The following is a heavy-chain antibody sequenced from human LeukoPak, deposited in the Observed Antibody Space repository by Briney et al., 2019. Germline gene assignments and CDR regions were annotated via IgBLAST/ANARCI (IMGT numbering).Heavy chain of an antibody. V-gene: IGHV1-2*02. D-gene: IGHD3-22*01. J-gene: IGHJ4*02. CDR2: INPNSGGT. Sequence: GASVKVSCKASGYTFTGYYMHWVRQAPGQGLEWMGWINPNSGGTNYAQKFQGRVTMTRDTSISTAYMELSRLRSDDTAVYYCARGDYYDSSGYYPYFDYWGQGTLVTVSS. CDR3: ARGDYYDSSGYYPYFDY. CDR1: GYTFTGYY.